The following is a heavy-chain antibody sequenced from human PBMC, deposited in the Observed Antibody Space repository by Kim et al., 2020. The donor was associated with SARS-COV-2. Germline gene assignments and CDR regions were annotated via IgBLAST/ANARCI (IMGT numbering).Heavy chain of an antibody. CDR2: IYCDGST. CDR1: GFTVSSHC. V-gene: IGHV3-53*01. D-gene: IGHD3-10*01. J-gene: IGHJ6*01. CDR3: SGEDRGWGVDV. Sequence: GGSLRLSCAASGFTVSSHCMRWVRQAPGKGLEWVSVIYCDGSTYYAEYLVGRLLISRDNYKNKLYFQLINMLGEDKTVDYCSGEDRGWGVDVGGQAT.